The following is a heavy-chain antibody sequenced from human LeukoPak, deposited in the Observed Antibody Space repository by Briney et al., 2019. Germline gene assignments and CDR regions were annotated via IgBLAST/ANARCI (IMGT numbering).Heavy chain of an antibody. CDR3: ARRRWELPSKALDY. D-gene: IGHD1-26*01. V-gene: IGHV4-34*01. CDR1: GGSFSGYY. CDR2: INHSGST. Sequence: SETLSLTCAVYGGSFSGYYWSWIRQPPGKGLEWIGEINHSGSTNYNPSLKSRVTISVDTSKNQFSLKLSSVTAADTAVYYCARRRWELPSKALDYWGQGTLVTVSS. J-gene: IGHJ4*02.